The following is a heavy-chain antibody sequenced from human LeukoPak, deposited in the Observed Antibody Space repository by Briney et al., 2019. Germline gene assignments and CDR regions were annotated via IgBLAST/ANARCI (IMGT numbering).Heavy chain of an antibody. D-gene: IGHD3-22*01. V-gene: IGHV3-30*18. CDR2: ISYDGSNK. CDR3: AKFPEYYYDSSGEIDFDY. J-gene: IGHJ4*02. CDR1: GFTFSSYG. Sequence: QSGRPLRLSCAASGFTFSSYGMHWVRQAPGKGLEWVAVISYDGSNKYYADSVKGRFTISRDNSKNTLYLQMNSLRAEDTAVYYCAKFPEYYYDSSGEIDFDYWGQGTLVTVSS.